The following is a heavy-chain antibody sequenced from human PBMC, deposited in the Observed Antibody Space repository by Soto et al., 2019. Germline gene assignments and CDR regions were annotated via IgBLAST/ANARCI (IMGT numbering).Heavy chain of an antibody. Sequence: PSETLSLTCTVSGGSISSYYWSWIRQPPGKGLGWIGYIYYSGSTNYNPSLKSRVTISVDTSKNQFSLKLSSVTAADTAVYYCARHRRPGSSSWYGVDYWGQGTLVTVSS. J-gene: IGHJ4*02. V-gene: IGHV4-59*08. CDR2: IYYSGST. CDR3: ARHRRPGSSSWYGVDY. D-gene: IGHD6-13*01. CDR1: GGSISSYY.